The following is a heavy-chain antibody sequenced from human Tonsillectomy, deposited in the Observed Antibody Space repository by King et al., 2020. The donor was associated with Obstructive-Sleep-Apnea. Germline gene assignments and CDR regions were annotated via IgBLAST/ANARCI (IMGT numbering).Heavy chain of an antibody. CDR3: ARDRISMVRGVISYYYYGMDV. CDR2: MSYDGSTK. CDR1: GFSFSTYA. Sequence: VQLVESGGGVVQPGRSLRLSCAASGFSFSTYAMHWVRQAPGKGLEWVAVMSYDGSTKYYADSVKGRFTISRDNSKNPLFLQMNSLRAEDTAVYYCARDRISMVRGVISYYYYGMDVWGQGTTVTVSS. J-gene: IGHJ6*02. V-gene: IGHV3-30-3*01. D-gene: IGHD3-10*01.